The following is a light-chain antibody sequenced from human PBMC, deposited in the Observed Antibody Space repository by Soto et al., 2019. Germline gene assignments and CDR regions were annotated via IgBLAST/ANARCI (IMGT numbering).Light chain of an antibody. J-gene: IGLJ1*01. V-gene: IGLV2-14*01. CDR2: DVS. Sequence: QSALTQPASVSGSPGQSITISCTGTSSDVGGYNYVSWYQQHPGKAPKLMIYDVSYRPSGVSNRFSGSKSGNTASLTISGLQAEDEADYYCSSYTSSSTLVFGTGIKLTVL. CDR1: SSDVGGYNY. CDR3: SSYTSSSTLV.